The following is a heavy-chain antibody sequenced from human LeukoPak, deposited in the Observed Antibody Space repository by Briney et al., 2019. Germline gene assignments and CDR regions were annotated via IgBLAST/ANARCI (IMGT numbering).Heavy chain of an antibody. D-gene: IGHD6-13*01. CDR3: ARGYSSSWYFNWFDP. J-gene: IGHJ5*02. CDR1: GGSFSGYY. V-gene: IGHV4-34*01. Sequence: SETLSLTCAVYGGSFSGYYWNWIRQSPGKGLEWIGEINQSGGTSYNPSLKSRVTISVDTSKNQFSLKLTSVTAADTAVYYCARGYSSSWYFNWFDPWGQGTLVTVSP. CDR2: INQSGGT.